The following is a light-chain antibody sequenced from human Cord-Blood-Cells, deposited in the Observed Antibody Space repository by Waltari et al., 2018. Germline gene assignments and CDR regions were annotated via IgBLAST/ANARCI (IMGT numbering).Light chain of an antibody. CDR2: AAS. J-gene: IGKJ3*01. CDR1: QSISSY. V-gene: IGKV1-39*01. CDR3: QQSYSTPFT. Sequence: DIQMTQSPSSLSASVGDRVTITCRASQSISSYLNWYQQKPGKAPKLLIYAASSLQSGVPSRFSGSGSGTECTLTISSLQPEDVATYYCQQSYSTPFTFGPGTKVDIK.